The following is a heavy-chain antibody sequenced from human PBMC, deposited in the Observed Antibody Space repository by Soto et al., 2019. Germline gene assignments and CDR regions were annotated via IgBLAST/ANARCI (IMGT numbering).Heavy chain of an antibody. V-gene: IGHV4-39*01. CDR3: ATTIVGATKGFDY. CDR2: IYYSGST. J-gene: IGHJ4*02. CDR1: GGSISSSSYY. D-gene: IGHD1-26*01. Sequence: PSETLSLTCTVSGGSISSSSYYWGWIRQPPGKGLEWIGSIYYSGSTYYNPSLKSRVTISVDTSKNQFSLKLSSVTAADTAVYYCATTIVGATKGFDYWGQGTLVTVSS.